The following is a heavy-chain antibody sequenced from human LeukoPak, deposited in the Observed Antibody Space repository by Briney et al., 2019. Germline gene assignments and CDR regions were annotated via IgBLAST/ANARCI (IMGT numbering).Heavy chain of an antibody. D-gene: IGHD3-9*01. V-gene: IGHV5-51*01. CDR2: IYPGDSDT. Sequence: GESLKISCKGSGYSFTSYWIGWVRQMPGKGLGWMGIIYPGDSDTRYSPSFQGQVTISADKSISTAYLQWSSLKASDTAMYYCARHEPAYYDILTGYPDYWGQGTLVTVSS. J-gene: IGHJ4*02. CDR1: GYSFTSYW. CDR3: ARHEPAYYDILTGYPDY.